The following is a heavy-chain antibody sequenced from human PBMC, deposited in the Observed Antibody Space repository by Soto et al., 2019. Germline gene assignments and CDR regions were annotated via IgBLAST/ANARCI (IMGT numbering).Heavy chain of an antibody. J-gene: IGHJ4*02. D-gene: IGHD3-10*01. CDR3: ATEGEVVY. Sequence: PGGALRLSCAASGFTFRTYAMNWVRQASGKGLEYVSTISGSGGSTYYGDSVEGLFTISRDNSKNTLFLQMNSLRAEDTAVSYLATEGEVVYCGQGTLVTVS. CDR1: GFTFRTYA. CDR2: ISGSGGST. V-gene: IGHV3-23*01.